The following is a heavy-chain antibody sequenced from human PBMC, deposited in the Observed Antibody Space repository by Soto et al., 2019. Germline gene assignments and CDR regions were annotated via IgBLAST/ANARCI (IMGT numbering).Heavy chain of an antibody. CDR2: ISTSSSNI. D-gene: IGHD2-2*01. J-gene: IGHJ6*03. Sequence: EVQLVESGGGLVQPGGSLRLSCAASGFSFSYYGMNWVRQAPGKGLEWVSYISTSSSNIYYADSVKGRFTITRDNAKNSLSLQMNSLRAADTAVYYCARETSTGNYYMDVWGNGTTVTVSS. CDR3: ARETSTGNYYMDV. CDR1: GFSFSYYG. V-gene: IGHV3-48*01.